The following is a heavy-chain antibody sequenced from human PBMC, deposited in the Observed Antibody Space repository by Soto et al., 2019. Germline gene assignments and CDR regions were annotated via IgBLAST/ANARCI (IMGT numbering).Heavy chain of an antibody. CDR3: ARERRYLYYDSSGYRALLRSHYYYGMDV. J-gene: IGHJ6*02. Sequence: PSETLSLTCAVYCGSFIGYYWSWIRQPPGKGLEWIGEINHSGSTNYNPSLKSRVTISVDTSKNQFSLKLSSVTAADTAVYYCARERRYLYYDSSGYRALLRSHYYYGMDVWGQGTTVTSP. V-gene: IGHV4-34*01. D-gene: IGHD3-22*01. CDR1: CGSFIGYY. CDR2: INHSGST.